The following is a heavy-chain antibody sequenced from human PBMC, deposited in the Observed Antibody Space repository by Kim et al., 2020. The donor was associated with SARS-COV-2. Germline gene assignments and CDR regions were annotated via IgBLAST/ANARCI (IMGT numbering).Heavy chain of an antibody. V-gene: IGHV3-23*01. D-gene: IGHD2-2*01. CDR3: ASRPGTLTAAWGH. CDR2: ITGTGEIT. CDR1: GFTFSTYA. Sequence: GGSLRLSCAASGFTFSTYAMSWVRQTPGKGLEWVSGITGTGEITSYADSAKGRFTISRDNSKNTLYLQMNSLRAEDTAMYFCASRPGTLTAAWGHWGQGT. J-gene: IGHJ4*02.